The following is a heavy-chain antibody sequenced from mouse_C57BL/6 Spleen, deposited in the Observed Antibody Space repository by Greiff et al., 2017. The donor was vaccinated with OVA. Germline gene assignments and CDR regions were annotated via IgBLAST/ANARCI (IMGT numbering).Heavy chain of an antibody. Sequence: QVQLQQPGAELVRPGTSVKLSCKASGYTFTSYWMHWVKQRPGQGLEWIGVIDPSDSYTNYNQKFKGKATLTVDTSSSTAYMQLSSLTSEDSAVYYCARGRYDYGGNWYFDVWGTGTTVTVSS. CDR1: GYTFTSYW. V-gene: IGHV1-59*01. CDR2: IDPSDSYT. D-gene: IGHD2-4*01. CDR3: ARGRYDYGGNWYFDV. J-gene: IGHJ1*03.